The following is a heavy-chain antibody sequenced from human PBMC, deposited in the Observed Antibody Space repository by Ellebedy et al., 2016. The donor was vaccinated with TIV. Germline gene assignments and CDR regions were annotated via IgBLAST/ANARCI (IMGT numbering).Heavy chain of an antibody. CDR1: GFTFSSYA. Sequence: GESLKISXAASGFTFSSYAMSWVRQAPGKGLEWVSEISGNGGRTHYAESVKGRFTISRDNSKDTLYLQMNSLRAEDTAVYYCAKDLHGDVGDYFGDWGQGTLVTVSS. CDR3: AKDLHGDVGDYFGD. V-gene: IGHV3-23*01. CDR2: ISGNGGRT. J-gene: IGHJ4*02. D-gene: IGHD4-17*01.